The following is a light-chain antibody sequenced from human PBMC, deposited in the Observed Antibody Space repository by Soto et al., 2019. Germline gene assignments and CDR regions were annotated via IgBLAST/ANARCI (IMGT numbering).Light chain of an antibody. Sequence: QSALTQPASVSGSPGQSITISCTGTSSDVGGYDHVSWYQQHPGKAPKLIIYDVSLRPSGVSNRFSGSKSGNTASLAVSGLQAEDEAYYYCSSYTSKDTLVFGGGTKLTVL. V-gene: IGLV2-14*03. CDR2: DVS. CDR1: SSDVGGYDH. J-gene: IGLJ3*02. CDR3: SSYTSKDTLV.